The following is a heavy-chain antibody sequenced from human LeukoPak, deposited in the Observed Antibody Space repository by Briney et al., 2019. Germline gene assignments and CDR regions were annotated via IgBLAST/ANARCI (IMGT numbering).Heavy chain of an antibody. Sequence: GGSLRLSCAASGFTFNRYGMHWVRQAPGKGLEWVAVAYGDGTDKYYADSVKGRFTTSKDLSQNRLYMQMNSLRAEDAAMYYCATGGRFYYDLWGQGTLVTVSS. CDR1: GFTFNRYG. CDR3: ATGGRFYYDL. J-gene: IGHJ4*02. V-gene: IGHV3-33*01. D-gene: IGHD2-15*01. CDR2: AYGDGTDK.